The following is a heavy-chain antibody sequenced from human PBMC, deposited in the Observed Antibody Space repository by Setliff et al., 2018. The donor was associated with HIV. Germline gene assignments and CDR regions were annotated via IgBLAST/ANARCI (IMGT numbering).Heavy chain of an antibody. D-gene: IGHD3-3*01. CDR1: GGSMTTHF. J-gene: IGHJ1*01. CDR3: ARDISEGFFLERASEH. V-gene: IGHV4-59*11. Sequence: PSETLSLTCTVSGGSMTTHFWSWILQPPGKGLEWIGRVDYSGSTNYNPSLKSRVTISLDTSENQFSLNLNSVSAADTAVYYCARDISEGFFLERASEHWSQGTLVT. CDR2: VDYSGST.